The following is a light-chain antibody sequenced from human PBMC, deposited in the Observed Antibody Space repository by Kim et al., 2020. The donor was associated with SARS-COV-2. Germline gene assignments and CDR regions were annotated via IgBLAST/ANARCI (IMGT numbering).Light chain of an antibody. J-gene: IGKJ2*01. V-gene: IGKV2-28*01. CDR1: QRLLHSNGYSY. Sequence: DIVMTQSPLSLPVTPGEPASISCRSSQRLLHSNGYSYLDWYLQKPGQSPQLLIYLGSNRASGVPDRFSGSGSGTDFTLKISRVEAEDFGVYYCMQALHTPRTFGQGTKLEI. CDR3: MQALHTPRT. CDR2: LGS.